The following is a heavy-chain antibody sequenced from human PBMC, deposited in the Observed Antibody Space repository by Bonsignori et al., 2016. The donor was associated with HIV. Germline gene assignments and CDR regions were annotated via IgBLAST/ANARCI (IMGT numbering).Heavy chain of an antibody. CDR3: ARQPSYYYDSSGYYSSYFQH. D-gene: IGHD3-22*01. J-gene: IGHJ1*01. Sequence: VRQAPGKGLEWVSVIYSGGSTYYADSVKGRFTISRDNSKNTLYLQMNSLRAEDTAVYYCARQPSYYYDSSGYYSSYFQHWGQGTLVTV. V-gene: IGHV3-66*04. CDR2: IYSGGST.